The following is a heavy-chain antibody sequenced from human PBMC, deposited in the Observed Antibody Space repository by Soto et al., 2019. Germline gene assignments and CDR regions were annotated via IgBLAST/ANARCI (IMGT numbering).Heavy chain of an antibody. V-gene: IGHV1-2*04. CDR1: GYTFTGYY. CDR3: ARDPRSYDYVWGSYRYTPLYYFDY. D-gene: IGHD3-16*02. J-gene: IGHJ4*02. Sequence: GASVKVSCKASGYTFTGYYMHWVRQAPGQGLEWMGWINPNSGGTNYAQKFQGWVTMTRDTSISTAYMELSRLRSDDTAVYYCARDPRSYDYVWGSYRYTPLYYFDYWGQGTLVTVSS. CDR2: INPNSGGT.